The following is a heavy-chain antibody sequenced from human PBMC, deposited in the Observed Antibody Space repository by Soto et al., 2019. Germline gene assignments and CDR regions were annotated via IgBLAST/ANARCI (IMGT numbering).Heavy chain of an antibody. V-gene: IGHV4-39*01. Sequence: QLQLQESGPGLVKPSETLSLTCTVSGGSISSSSYYWGWIRQPPGKGLEWIGSIYYSGSTYYNPSLKSRVTISVDTSKNQFSLKLSSVTAADTAVYYCARIVPDYVWGSYRRMYFDYWGQGTLVTVSS. CDR2: IYYSGST. D-gene: IGHD3-16*02. J-gene: IGHJ4*02. CDR3: ARIVPDYVWGSYRRMYFDY. CDR1: GGSISSSSYY.